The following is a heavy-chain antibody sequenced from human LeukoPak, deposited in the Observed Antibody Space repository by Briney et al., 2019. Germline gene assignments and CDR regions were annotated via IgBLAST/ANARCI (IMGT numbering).Heavy chain of an antibody. CDR2: IYYSGST. D-gene: IGHD3-10*01. V-gene: IGHV4-39*07. CDR1: GGSISSGSYY. J-gene: IGHJ5*02. Sequence: SETLSLTCTVSGGSISSGSYYWGWIRQPPGKGLEWIGSIYYSGSTYYNPSLKSRVTISVDTSKNQFSLKLSSVTAADTAVYYCARGGGLHYYGSGSYHWFDPWGQGTLVTVSS. CDR3: ARGGGLHYYGSGSYHWFDP.